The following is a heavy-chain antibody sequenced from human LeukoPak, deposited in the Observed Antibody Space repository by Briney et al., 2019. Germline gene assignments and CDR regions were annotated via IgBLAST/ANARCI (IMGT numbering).Heavy chain of an antibody. J-gene: IGHJ4*02. CDR3: ARGDRGVRVMAAAGTGPY. CDR2: INPNSGGT. D-gene: IGHD6-13*01. CDR1: EYTFTGYY. Sequence: ASVKVSCKASEYTFTGYYMHWVRQAPGQGLEWMGWINPNSGGTNYAQKFQGRVTMTRDTSISTAYMELSRLRSDDTAVYYCARGDRGVRVMAAAGTGPYWGQGTLVTVSS. V-gene: IGHV1-2*02.